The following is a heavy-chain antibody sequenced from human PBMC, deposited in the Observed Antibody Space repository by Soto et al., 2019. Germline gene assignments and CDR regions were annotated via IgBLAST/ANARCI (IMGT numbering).Heavy chain of an antibody. Sequence: QVQLVESGGGVVQPGRSLRLSCAASGFTFSSYGMHWVRQAPGKGLEWVAVISYDGSNKYYADSVKGRFTISRDNSKNTLYLQMNSLRAEDTAVYYCAKEDWNYPHYYYGMDVWGQGTTVTVSS. CDR1: GFTFSSYG. CDR2: ISYDGSNK. D-gene: IGHD1-7*01. V-gene: IGHV3-30*18. CDR3: AKEDWNYPHYYYGMDV. J-gene: IGHJ6*02.